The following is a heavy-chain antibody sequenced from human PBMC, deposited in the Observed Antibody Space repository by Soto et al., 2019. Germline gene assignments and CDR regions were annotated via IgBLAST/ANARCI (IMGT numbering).Heavy chain of an antibody. CDR3: AKRGYCSGGSCSFYYYYMDV. V-gene: IGHV3-23*01. CDR2: ISGSGGST. D-gene: IGHD2-15*01. CDR1: GFTFSSYA. Sequence: GESLKISCAASGFTFSSYAMSWVRQAPGKGLEWVSAISGSGGSTYYADSVKGRFTISRDNSKNTLYLQMNSLRAEDTAVYYCAKRGYCSGGSCSFYYYYMDVWGKGTTVTVSS. J-gene: IGHJ6*03.